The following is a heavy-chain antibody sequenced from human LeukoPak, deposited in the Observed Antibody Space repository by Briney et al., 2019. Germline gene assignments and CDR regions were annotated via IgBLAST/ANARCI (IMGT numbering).Heavy chain of an antibody. CDR2: MSPKSGNT. CDR3: TRGPPNWGYDF. J-gene: IGHJ4*02. D-gene: IGHD7-27*01. CDR1: GYTFVSYD. V-gene: IGHV1-8*01. Sequence: ASVKVSCKASGYTFVSYDINWVRQATGQGPEWMGWMSPKSGNTGYAQKFQGRVTMTRDTSINTAYMELSGLISEDTAVYYCTRGPPNWGYDFWGQGTLVTVSS.